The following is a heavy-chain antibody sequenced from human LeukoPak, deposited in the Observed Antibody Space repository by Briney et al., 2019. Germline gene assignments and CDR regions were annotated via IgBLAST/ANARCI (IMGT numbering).Heavy chain of an antibody. V-gene: IGHV4-4*07. D-gene: IGHD3-22*01. CDR3: ARGIIDSSGYYFFDY. Sequence: SETLSLTCSVSGGSISRNYWSWVRQPAGEGLEWIGRIYNSGSTNYNPSVESRVTMSADTSKNHFSLRLSSVTAADTAVYYCARGIIDSSGYYFFDYWGQGTLVTVSS. J-gene: IGHJ4*02. CDR2: IYNSGST. CDR1: GGSISRNY.